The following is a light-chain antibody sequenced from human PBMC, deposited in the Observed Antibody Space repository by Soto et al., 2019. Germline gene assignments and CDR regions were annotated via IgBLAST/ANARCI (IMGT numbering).Light chain of an antibody. CDR3: QQYGSSPLT. CDR2: DTS. V-gene: IGKV3-20*01. CDR1: QSVNSNY. Sequence: EIVLTQSPGTLSLSPGERATLSCRASQSVNSNYLAWYQQKPGQPPRLLIYDTSSRATGIPDRFSGSGSGADFTLTISRLEPEDFAVFYCQQYGSSPLTVGPGTKVHIK. J-gene: IGKJ3*01.